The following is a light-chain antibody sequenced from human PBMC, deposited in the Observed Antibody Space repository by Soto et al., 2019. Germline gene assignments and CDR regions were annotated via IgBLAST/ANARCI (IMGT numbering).Light chain of an antibody. J-gene: IGLJ2*01. CDR3: QSYDTSLSALI. Sequence: QSVLTQPPSVSGAPGQRVTVPCTGSSSNLGAGEDVHWYQQVPGAAPKLLMYGNANRPAGVPDRFSGSKSGTSASLVITGLQAEDGADYYCQSYDTSLSALIFGGGTKLTVL. CDR2: GNA. CDR1: SSNLGAGED. V-gene: IGLV1-40*01.